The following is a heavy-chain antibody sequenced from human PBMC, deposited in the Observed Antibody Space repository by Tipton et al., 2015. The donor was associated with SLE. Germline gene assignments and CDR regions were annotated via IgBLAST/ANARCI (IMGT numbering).Heavy chain of an antibody. CDR3: ATDPFVMDV. Sequence: SSSSYYWGWIRQPPGKGLEWVSSIGGSGDYIYYADSVRGRFTISRDNSKSTLFLQMSSLRAEDTAIYYCATDPFVMDVWGKGATVTVSS. J-gene: IGHJ6*03. D-gene: IGHD3-10*01. CDR1: SSSSYY. CDR2: IGGSGDYI. V-gene: IGHV3-23*01.